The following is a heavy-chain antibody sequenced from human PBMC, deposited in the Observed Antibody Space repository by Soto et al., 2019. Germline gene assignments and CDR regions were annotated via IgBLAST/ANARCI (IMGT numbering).Heavy chain of an antibody. D-gene: IGHD6-19*01. CDR2: MNPNSGNT. CDR3: ARGRYSSGWYLRYYFDY. CDR1: GYTFTSYD. J-gene: IGHJ4*02. Sequence: ASVKVSCKASGYTFTSYDINWVRQATGQGLEWMGWMNPNSGNTGYAQKFQGRATMTRNTSISTAYMELSSLRSEDTAVYYCARGRYSSGWYLRYYFDYWGQGTLVTVSS. V-gene: IGHV1-8*01.